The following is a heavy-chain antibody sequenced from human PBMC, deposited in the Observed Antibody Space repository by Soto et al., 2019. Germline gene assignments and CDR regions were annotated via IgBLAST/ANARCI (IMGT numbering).Heavy chain of an antibody. Sequence: QITLKESGPPLVKPTQTLTLTCTSSGFSHSNSGVGMGWIRQPPGKALEWLALIYWDDDKRYSPSLKNRLTITKDTSRNQVVLIMTNMDPVDTATYYCAHRRFPSGYAVDYWGQGTLVTVSS. CDR2: IYWDDDK. D-gene: IGHD3-22*01. CDR3: AHRRFPSGYAVDY. J-gene: IGHJ4*02. V-gene: IGHV2-5*02. CDR1: GFSHSNSGVG.